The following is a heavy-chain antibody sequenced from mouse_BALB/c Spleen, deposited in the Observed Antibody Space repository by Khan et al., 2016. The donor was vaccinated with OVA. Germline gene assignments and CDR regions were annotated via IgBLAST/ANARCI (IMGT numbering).Heavy chain of an antibody. CDR1: GYSITSDYA. Sequence: VQLKEAGPGLVKPSQSLSLTCTVTGYSITSDYAWHWIRQFPGNKLEWMGYISYIGSTSYNPSLKSRISITRDTSKNQFFLQLNSVTTEDTAPYYCGRRGPGFAYWGQGTLVTVAA. CDR3: GRRGPGFAY. CDR2: ISYIGST. J-gene: IGHJ3*01. V-gene: IGHV3-2*02.